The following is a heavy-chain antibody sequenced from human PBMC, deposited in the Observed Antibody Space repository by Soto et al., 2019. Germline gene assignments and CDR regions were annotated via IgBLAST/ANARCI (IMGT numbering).Heavy chain of an antibody. Sequence: GGSLRLSCAASGFTFSSYSMNWVRQAPGKGLEWVSYISSSSSTIYYADSVKGRFTISRDNAKNSLYLQMNSLGDEDTAVYYCASRYKEGRTVTTLRDYYYYYGMDVWGRGTTVTVSS. V-gene: IGHV3-48*02. J-gene: IGHJ6*02. D-gene: IGHD4-17*01. CDR1: GFTFSSYS. CDR3: ASRYKEGRTVTTLRDYYYYYGMDV. CDR2: ISSSSSTI.